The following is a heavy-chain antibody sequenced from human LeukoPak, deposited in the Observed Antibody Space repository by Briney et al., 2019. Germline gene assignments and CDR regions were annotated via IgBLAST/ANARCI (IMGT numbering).Heavy chain of an antibody. V-gene: IGHV4-4*09. CDR3: ARRVNRVFDY. Sequence: SETLSLTCTVSGGSISYYYGSWIRQPPGKGLEWIGYIYSSGTTNYNPSLKSRVTISVDTSKNQFSLKLNSVPAAVTAVYYCARRVNRVFDYWGQGTLVTVSS. J-gene: IGHJ4*02. D-gene: IGHD3-10*01. CDR1: GGSISYYY. CDR2: IYSSGTT.